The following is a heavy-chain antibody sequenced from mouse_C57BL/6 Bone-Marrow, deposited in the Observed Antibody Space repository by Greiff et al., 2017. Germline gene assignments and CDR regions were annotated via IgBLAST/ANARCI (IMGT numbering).Heavy chain of an antibody. CDR2: IRNKANGYTT. J-gene: IGHJ2*01. V-gene: IGHV7-3*01. CDR3: ARYPLSGYFDY. CDR1: GFTFTDYY. Sequence: EVKLVESGGGLVQPGGSLSLSCAASGFTFTDYYMSWVRQPPGKALEWLGFIRNKANGYTTEYSASVKGRFTISRDNSQSILYLQMNALRAEDSATYYCARYPLSGYFDYWGQGTTLTVSS.